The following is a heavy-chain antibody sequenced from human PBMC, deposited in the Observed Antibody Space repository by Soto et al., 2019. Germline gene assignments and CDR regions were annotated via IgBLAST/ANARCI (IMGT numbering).Heavy chain of an antibody. D-gene: IGHD2-2*01. CDR2: IYYSGST. CDR1: GGSTSSYY. Sequence: SETLSLTCTVSGGSTSSYYWSWIRQPPGKGLEWIGYIYYSGSTNYNPSLKSRVTISVDTSKNQFSLKLNSVTAADTAVYYCAREYCSSTSCYGSDYYGMDVWGQGTTVTVS. V-gene: IGHV4-59*01. J-gene: IGHJ6*02. CDR3: AREYCSSTSCYGSDYYGMDV.